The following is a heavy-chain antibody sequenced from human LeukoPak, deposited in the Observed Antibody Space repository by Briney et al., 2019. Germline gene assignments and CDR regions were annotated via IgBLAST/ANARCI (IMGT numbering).Heavy chain of an antibody. Sequence: GGSLRLSCVVSGFTFTNYWMTWVRQAPGKGLEWVANIKQDGSEKYYVDSVKGRFTISRDNSKNTLYLQMSSLRAEDTAVYYCAKDRRRGSSSWYPKSYFDYWGQGTLVTVSS. J-gene: IGHJ4*02. CDR2: IKQDGSEK. CDR1: GFTFTNYW. V-gene: IGHV3-7*05. D-gene: IGHD6-13*01. CDR3: AKDRRRGSSSWYPKSYFDY.